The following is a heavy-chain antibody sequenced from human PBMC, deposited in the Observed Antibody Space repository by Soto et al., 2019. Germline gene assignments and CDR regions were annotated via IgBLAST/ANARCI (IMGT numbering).Heavy chain of an antibody. CDR1: GYPFTNYG. CDR3: ARVGYRGSGRAFDY. V-gene: IGHV1-18*01. D-gene: IGHD3-10*01. Sequence: QVQLVQSGPEVRVPGASVKVSCKASGYPFTNYGVSWVRQAPGQGLECMGWSSAYSAAANYVDKFQGRVTMNTDTTTNTAYMELTNLRSDDTAVYFCARVGYRGSGRAFDYWGQGTLVTVSS. CDR2: SSAYSAAA. J-gene: IGHJ4*02.